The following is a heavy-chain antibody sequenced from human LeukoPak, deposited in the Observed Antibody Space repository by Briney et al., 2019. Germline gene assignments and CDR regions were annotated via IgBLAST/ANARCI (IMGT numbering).Heavy chain of an antibody. J-gene: IGHJ4*02. CDR2: IYYSGST. V-gene: IGHV4-59*01. Sequence: SETLSLTCTVSGGSISSYDWSWIRQPPGKGLEWIGYIYYSGSTNYNPSLKSRITISVDTSKNQFSLNLGSVTAADTALYYCARDGLYGSGLDYWGQGTLVTVSS. CDR1: GGSISSYD. D-gene: IGHD3-10*01. CDR3: ARDGLYGSGLDY.